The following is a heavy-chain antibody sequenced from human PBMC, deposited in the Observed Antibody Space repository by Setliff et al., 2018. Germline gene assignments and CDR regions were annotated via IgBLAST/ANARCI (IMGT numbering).Heavy chain of an antibody. V-gene: IGHV4-34*01. CDR2: INHSGST. Sequence: SETLSLTCAAYGGTFSHYYWTWIRQSPGKGLEWIGEINHSGSTNYNPSLKSRVTISIDTSKDQFSLRMSSVSAADTSVYYCASRYCSSTSCWNWFDPWGQGTLVTVSS. CDR3: ASRYCSSTSCWNWFDP. CDR1: GGTFSHYY. D-gene: IGHD2-2*01. J-gene: IGHJ5*02.